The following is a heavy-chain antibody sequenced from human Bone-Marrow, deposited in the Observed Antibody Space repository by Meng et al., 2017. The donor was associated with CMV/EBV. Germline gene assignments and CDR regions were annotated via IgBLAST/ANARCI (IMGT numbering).Heavy chain of an antibody. D-gene: IGHD2-15*01. J-gene: IGHJ3*02. CDR2: ISSSSSYI. Sequence: SCTASGFTFSSYSMNWVRQAPGKGLEWVSSISSSSSYIYYADSVKGRFTISRDNAKNSLYLQMNSLRAEDTAVYYCARSGSGGGAFDIWGQGTMVTVSS. CDR1: GFTFSSYS. CDR3: ARSGSGGGAFDI. V-gene: IGHV3-21*01.